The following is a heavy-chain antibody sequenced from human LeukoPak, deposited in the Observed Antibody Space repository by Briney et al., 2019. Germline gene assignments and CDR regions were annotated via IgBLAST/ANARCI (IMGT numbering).Heavy chain of an antibody. CDR1: GLTFSTSG. CDR2: IGPTGFDR. D-gene: IGHD1-14*01. CDR3: ATETNGRHYDY. J-gene: IGHJ4*02. Sequence: GGSLRRSCTTSGLTFSTSGFNWVRQAPGKGLEWVASIGPTGFDRYHADSIKGRFTISRENANNFLYLQMDSRRAEDTAVYYCATETNGRHYDYWGQGTLLTVSS. V-gene: IGHV3-21*06.